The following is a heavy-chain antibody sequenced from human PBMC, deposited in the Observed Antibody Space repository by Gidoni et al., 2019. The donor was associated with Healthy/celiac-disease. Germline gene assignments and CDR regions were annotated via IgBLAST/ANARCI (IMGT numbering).Heavy chain of an antibody. V-gene: IGHV3-53*01. CDR2: IYSGGST. CDR1: GFTVSSNY. J-gene: IGHJ4*02. Sequence: EVQLVESGGGLIQPGGSLRLSCAASGFTVSSNYMSWVRQAPGKGLEWVSVIYSGGSTYYADSVKGRFTISRDNSKNTLYLQMNSLRAEDTAVYYCARGRDYDFWSGPGYFDYWGQGTLVTVSS. D-gene: IGHD3-3*01. CDR3: ARGRDYDFWSGPGYFDY.